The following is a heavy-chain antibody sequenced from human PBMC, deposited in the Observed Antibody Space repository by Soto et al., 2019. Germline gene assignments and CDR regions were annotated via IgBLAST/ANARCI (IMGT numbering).Heavy chain of an antibody. CDR2: ISYDGSNK. Sequence: QVQLVESGGGVVQPGRSLRLSCAASGFTFSSYAMHWVRQAPGKGLEWVAVISYDGSNKYYTDSVQGRFTISRDNSKNTLYLQMNSLRAEYTAVYYCARDPLWGTAMVLWYFDLWGRGTLVTVSS. V-gene: IGHV3-30-3*01. D-gene: IGHD5-18*01. CDR3: ARDPLWGTAMVLWYFDL. CDR1: GFTFSSYA. J-gene: IGHJ2*01.